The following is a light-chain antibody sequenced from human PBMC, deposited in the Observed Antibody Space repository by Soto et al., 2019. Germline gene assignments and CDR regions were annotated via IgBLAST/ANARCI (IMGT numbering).Light chain of an antibody. J-gene: IGLJ1*01. CDR2: EVT. V-gene: IGLV2-14*01. CDR1: SSDIGAYNY. CDR3: NSYTTLSNRV. Sequence: QSVLTQPAPVSGSPGQSITISCTGTSSDIGAYNYVSWYQQHPGKAPKLLIYEVTNRPSGVSDRFSGSKSGNTASLTISGLQAEDEANYYCNSYTTLSNRVFGTGTKLTVL.